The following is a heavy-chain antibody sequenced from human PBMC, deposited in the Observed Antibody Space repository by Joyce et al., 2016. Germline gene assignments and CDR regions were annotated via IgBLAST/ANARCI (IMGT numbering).Heavy chain of an antibody. Sequence: DVQLVQSGPEVKKPGEYLKISCKVSGYNFTSHWIGWVRQMPDKGLQLMGIISPGDSDTRYSPPFQGQVTISVDKSIDTAYLQWSSLKTSDTAMYFCARLEMSADYWGQGTLVTISS. CDR1: GYNFTSHW. J-gene: IGHJ4*02. CDR3: ARLEMSADY. V-gene: IGHV5-51*01. D-gene: IGHD5-24*01. CDR2: ISPGDSDT.